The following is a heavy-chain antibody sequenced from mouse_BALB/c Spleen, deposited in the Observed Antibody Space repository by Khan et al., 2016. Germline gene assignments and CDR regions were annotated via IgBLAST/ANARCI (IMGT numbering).Heavy chain of an antibody. CDR2: INTYTGEP. D-gene: IGHD2-4*01. CDR1: GYTFTNYG. J-gene: IGHJ3*01. V-gene: IGHV9-1*02. Sequence: QIQLVQSGPELKKPGETVKISCKASGYTFTNYGMNWVKQAPGKGLKWMGWINTYTGEPTYADDFKGRFAFSLATSASTAYLQINNLKNEDMATYFCARRLYDYDPWFAYWGQGTLVTVSA. CDR3: ARRLYDYDPWFAY.